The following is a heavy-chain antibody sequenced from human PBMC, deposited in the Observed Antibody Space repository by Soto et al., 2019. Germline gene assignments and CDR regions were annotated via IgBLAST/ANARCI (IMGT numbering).Heavy chain of an antibody. CDR3: ARDYGDYGWYFDL. D-gene: IGHD4-17*01. J-gene: IGHJ2*01. CDR2: IWYDGSNK. CDR1: GFTFSSYG. V-gene: IGHV3-33*01. Sequence: QVQLVESGGGVVQPGRSLRLSCAASGFTFSSYGMHWVRQAPGKGLEWVAVIWYDGSNKYYADSVKGRFTISRDNSKNTLYLQMNSLRAEDTAVYYCARDYGDYGWYFDLWGRGTLVTVSS.